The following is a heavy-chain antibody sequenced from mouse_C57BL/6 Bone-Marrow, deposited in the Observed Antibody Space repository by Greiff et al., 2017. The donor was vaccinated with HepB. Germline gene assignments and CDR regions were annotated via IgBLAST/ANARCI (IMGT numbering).Heavy chain of an antibody. V-gene: IGHV12-3*01. J-gene: IGHJ4*01. CDR2: ITHSGET. Sequence: VKLLESGPGLVKPSQSLFLTCSITGFTFTSGYFWIWIRPPPGKPLEWMGYITHSGETFSNTSLQSPISITIETSKNQFFLQLNSVTTEDTAMYYCAGEITVVGAMDYWGQGTSVTVSS. D-gene: IGHD1-1*01. CDR3: AGEITVVGAMDY. CDR1: GFTFTSGYF.